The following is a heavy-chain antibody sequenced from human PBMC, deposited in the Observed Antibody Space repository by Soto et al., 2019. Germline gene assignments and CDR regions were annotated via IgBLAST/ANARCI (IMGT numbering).Heavy chain of an antibody. J-gene: IGHJ3*02. V-gene: IGHV5-51*01. D-gene: IGHD2-21*02. CDR3: ARLLAYCGGDCPAAFDI. Sequence: GESLKISCKGSGYSVTSYWIGWVRQMPGKGLEWMGIIYPGDSDTRYSPSFQGQVSISADKSITTAYLQWSSLKASDTAMYYCARLLAYCGGDCPAAFDIWAQGTMVTVSS. CDR2: IYPGDSDT. CDR1: GYSVTSYW.